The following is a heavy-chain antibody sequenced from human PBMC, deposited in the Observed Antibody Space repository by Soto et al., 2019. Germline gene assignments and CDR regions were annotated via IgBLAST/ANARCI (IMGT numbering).Heavy chain of an antibody. CDR2: IYYSGST. D-gene: IGHD3-10*01. Sequence: QVQLQESGPGLVKPSQTLSLTCTVSGGSISSGGYYWSWIRQHPGKGLEWIGYIYYSGSTYYNPSLKSRVTISVDPSKNQFSLKLSSVTAADTAVYYCARTMVRGVILQYNWFDPWGQGTLVTVSS. V-gene: IGHV4-31*03. J-gene: IGHJ5*02. CDR3: ARTMVRGVILQYNWFDP. CDR1: GGSISSGGYY.